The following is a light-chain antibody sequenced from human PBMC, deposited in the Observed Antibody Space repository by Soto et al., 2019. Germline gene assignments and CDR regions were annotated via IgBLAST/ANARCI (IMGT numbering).Light chain of an antibody. CDR2: EVN. V-gene: IGLV2-8*01. CDR3: SSYAGTNNLGV. Sequence: QSVLTQPPSASGSPGQSVTISCTGTSSDIGGYNFVSWYQQHPGKAPKLIIYEVNNRPSGVPDRFSGSKSGNTASLTVSGLQADDEGDYYCSSYAGTNNLGVFGGGTKLTVL. CDR1: SSDIGGYNF. J-gene: IGLJ3*02.